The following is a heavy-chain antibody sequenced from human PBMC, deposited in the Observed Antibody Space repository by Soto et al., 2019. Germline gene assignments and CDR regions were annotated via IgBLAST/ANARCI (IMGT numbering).Heavy chain of an antibody. CDR3: AGNTGTGKYYYHYYGMDV. D-gene: IGHD1-7*01. Sequence: GGSLRLSCAASGHTFSDYAMNWVRQAPGKGLEWVSAISSSSSYTYYADSVKGRFTISRDNAKNTLYLQMNSLRAEDTAVYYCAGNTGTGKYYYHYYGMDVWGQGTTVTVSS. CDR2: ISSSSSYT. J-gene: IGHJ6*02. V-gene: IGHV3-11*06. CDR1: GHTFSDYA.